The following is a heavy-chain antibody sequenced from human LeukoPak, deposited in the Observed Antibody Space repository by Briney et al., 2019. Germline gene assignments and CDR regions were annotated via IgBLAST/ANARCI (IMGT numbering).Heavy chain of an antibody. J-gene: IGHJ4*02. CDR3: ARDDTSGSYDY. Sequence: PSETLSLTCTVSGGSISSGGYYWSWIRQHPGKGLEWIGYIYYSGSTYYNPSLKSRVTMSVDTSKNQFSLKLSSVTAADTAFYYCARDDTSGSYDYWGQGTLVTVSS. V-gene: IGHV4-31*03. D-gene: IGHD3-22*01. CDR2: IYYSGST. CDR1: GGSISSGGYY.